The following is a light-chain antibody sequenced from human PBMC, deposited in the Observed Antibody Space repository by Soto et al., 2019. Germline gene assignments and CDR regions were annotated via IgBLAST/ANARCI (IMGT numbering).Light chain of an antibody. CDR3: AAWDDSLRGLE. CDR2: NNS. J-gene: IGLJ2*01. V-gene: IGLV1-44*01. Sequence: QSVLTQPPSASGTPGQMVTISCSGSSSNIASNTVNWYQQLPGMAPKLLIYNNSQRPPGVPDRFSGSKSGTSASLAISGLQSDDEADYYCAAWDDSLRGLEFGGGTKLTVL. CDR1: SSNIASNT.